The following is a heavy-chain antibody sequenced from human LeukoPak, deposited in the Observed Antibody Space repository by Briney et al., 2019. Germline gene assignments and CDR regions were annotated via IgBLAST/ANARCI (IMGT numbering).Heavy chain of an antibody. D-gene: IGHD3-9*01. CDR1: GDYITTTNYN. Sequence: SETLSLTCNVSGDYITTTNYNWAWIRQPPGKGLEWIASVFYSGTTYYNPSLKSRVVISMDTSRKQISLRLSSVTATDTAIYYCARRSRLYKHETTGYHDSWGQGTLVTVSS. CDR3: ARRSRLYKHETTGYHDS. J-gene: IGHJ4*02. V-gene: IGHV4-39*01. CDR2: VFYSGTT.